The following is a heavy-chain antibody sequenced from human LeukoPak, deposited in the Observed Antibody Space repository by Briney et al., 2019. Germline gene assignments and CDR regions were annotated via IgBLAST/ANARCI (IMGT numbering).Heavy chain of an antibody. CDR3: AKDGAYDSSGYYRTVVGDFDY. D-gene: IGHD3-22*01. CDR1: GFTFSSYE. J-gene: IGHJ4*02. CDR2: ISSSGSTI. V-gene: IGHV3-48*03. Sequence: TGGSLRLSCAASGFTFSSYEMNWVRQAPGKGLEWVSYISSSGSTIYYADSVKGRFTISRDNAKNSLYLQMNSLRAEDTAVYYCAKDGAYDSSGYYRTVVGDFDYWGQGTLVTVSS.